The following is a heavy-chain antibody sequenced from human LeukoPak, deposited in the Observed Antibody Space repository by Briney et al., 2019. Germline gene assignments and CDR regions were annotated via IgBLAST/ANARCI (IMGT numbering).Heavy chain of an antibody. CDR1: GGSISSGGYY. Sequence: SETLSLTCTVSGGSISSGGYYWSWIRQPPGKGLEWIGYIYHSGSTNYNPSHKSRVTISVDRSKNQFSLKLSSVTAADTAVYYCARGYYDILTGYYNDYWGQGTLVTVSS. V-gene: IGHV4-30-2*01. D-gene: IGHD3-9*01. CDR2: IYHSGST. CDR3: ARGYYDILTGYYNDY. J-gene: IGHJ4*02.